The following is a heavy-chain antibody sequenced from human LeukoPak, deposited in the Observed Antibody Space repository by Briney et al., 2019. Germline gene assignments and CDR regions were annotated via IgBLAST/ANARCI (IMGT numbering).Heavy chain of an antibody. Sequence: SETLSLTCAVYGGSFSGYYWSWIRQPPGKGLEWIGSIYHSGSTYYNPSLKSRVTISVDTSKNQFSLKLSSVTAADTAVYYCASTYTAGNSVDYWGQGTLVTVSS. CDR1: GGSFSGYY. V-gene: IGHV4-34*01. CDR3: ASTYTAGNSVDY. J-gene: IGHJ4*02. D-gene: IGHD4-23*01. CDR2: IYHSGST.